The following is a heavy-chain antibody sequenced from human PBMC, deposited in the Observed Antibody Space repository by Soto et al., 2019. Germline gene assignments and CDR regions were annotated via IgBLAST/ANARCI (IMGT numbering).Heavy chain of an antibody. CDR1: GGTFNNYA. CDR2: LIPNFDTP. Sequence: QVQLVQSGAEVKKPGSSVKVSCKTSGGTFNNYAISWVRQAPGQGLEWMGGLIPNFDTPNYAQKFQDRLTIIADESTSTVSMELRSLRSDDTAVYYCAVAMVREILIFESSGMHVCGQVTTVSVSS. J-gene: IGHJ6*02. V-gene: IGHV1-69*01. D-gene: IGHD3-10*01. CDR3: AVAMVREILIFESSGMHV.